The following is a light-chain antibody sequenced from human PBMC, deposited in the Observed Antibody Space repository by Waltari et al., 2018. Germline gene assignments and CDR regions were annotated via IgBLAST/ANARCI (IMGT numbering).Light chain of an antibody. Sequence: QSALTQPRPVSGSPGQSVTLSCTGTSSAVGYYNYVSWYQQRPGKAPRLILYDVTKRPSGVPDRFSGSKSGNTASLTISGLQAEDEADFYCCSYAGSYILVFGGGTKLTVL. J-gene: IGLJ2*01. CDR1: SSAVGYYNY. CDR3: CSYAGSYILV. CDR2: DVT. V-gene: IGLV2-11*01.